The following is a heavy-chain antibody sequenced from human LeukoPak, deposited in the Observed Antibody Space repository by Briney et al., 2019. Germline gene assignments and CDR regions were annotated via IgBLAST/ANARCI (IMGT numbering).Heavy chain of an antibody. CDR2: IYSSGST. J-gene: IGHJ5*02. CDR3: ARGKYYYDSSGPLSDP. CDR1: GGSISSYY. D-gene: IGHD3-22*01. Sequence: PSETLSLTCTVSGGSISSYYWSWIRQPPGKGLEWIGYIYSSGSTSYNPSLKSRVTISVDTSKNQFSLKLSSVTAADTAVYYCARGKYYYDSSGPLSDPWGQGTLVTVSS. V-gene: IGHV4-59*01.